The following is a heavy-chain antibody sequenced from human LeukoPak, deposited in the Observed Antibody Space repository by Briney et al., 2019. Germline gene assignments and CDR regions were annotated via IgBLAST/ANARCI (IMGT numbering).Heavy chain of an antibody. CDR1: GFTVSSNS. CDR3: GKDMGPRGVGATPHY. V-gene: IGHV3-53*05. D-gene: IGHD1-26*01. Sequence: PGGSLRLSCTVSGFTVSSNSMSWVRQAPGKGLEWVSFIYSDNTHYSDSVKGRFTISRDNSKNSLYLQMNSLRTEDTGFYYCGKDMGPRGVGATPHYWGQGTLVTVSS. CDR2: IYSDNT. J-gene: IGHJ4*02.